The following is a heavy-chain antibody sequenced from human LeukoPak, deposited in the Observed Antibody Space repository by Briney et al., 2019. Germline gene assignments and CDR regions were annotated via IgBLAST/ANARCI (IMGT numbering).Heavy chain of an antibody. CDR2: IYYSGST. CDR1: GGSISSYY. D-gene: IGHD1-26*01. V-gene: IGHV4-59*01. Sequence: SETLSLTCTVSGGSISSYYWSWIRQPPGKGLEWIGYIYYSGSTNYNPSLKSRVTMSVDTSKNQFSLKLSSVAAADTAVYYCAREGGSYYPHYYFHYWGQGTLVTVSS. J-gene: IGHJ4*02. CDR3: AREGGSYYPHYYFHY.